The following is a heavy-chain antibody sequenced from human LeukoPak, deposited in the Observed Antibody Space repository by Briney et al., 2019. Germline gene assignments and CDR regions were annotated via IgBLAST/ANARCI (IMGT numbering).Heavy chain of an antibody. CDR2: IYPGDSDT. CDR3: ARRPYSSWYYYNMGGDAFDI. J-gene: IGHJ3*02. CDR1: GYSFTSYW. D-gene: IGHD6-13*01. V-gene: IGHV5-51*01. Sequence: GESLKISCKGSGYSFTSYWIGWVRQMPGKGLEWMGIIYPGDSDTRYSPSFQGQVTISADKSISTAYLQWSSLKASDTAMYYCARRPYSSWYYYNMGGDAFDIWGQGTMVTVSS.